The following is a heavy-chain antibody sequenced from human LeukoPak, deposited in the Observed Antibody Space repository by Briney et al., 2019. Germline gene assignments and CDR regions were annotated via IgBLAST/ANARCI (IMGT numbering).Heavy chain of an antibody. D-gene: IGHD1-26*01. Sequence: SETPSLTCTVSGGSISSGSYYWSWIRQPAGKGLGWIGRIYTSGSTNYNPSLKSRVTISVDTSKNQFSLKLSSVTAADTAVYYCARGLVGPYYWGQGTLVTVSS. CDR3: ARGLVGPYY. CDR1: GGSISSGSYY. V-gene: IGHV4-61*02. J-gene: IGHJ4*02. CDR2: IYTSGST.